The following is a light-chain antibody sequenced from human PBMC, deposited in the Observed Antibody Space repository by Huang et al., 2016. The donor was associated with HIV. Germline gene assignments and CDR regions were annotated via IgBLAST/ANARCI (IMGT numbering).Light chain of an antibody. CDR1: QDITSY. CDR2: AAS. Sequence: IQLTQSPSSLSASVGDRVTITCRASQDITSYLSWYQQRPGKAPQLLIYAASTLQRAVPSRFSGSGSGTDFTLTVNSLQSEDFAIYYCQQLYSFPITFGQGTRVEIK. J-gene: IGKJ5*01. CDR3: QQLYSFPIT. V-gene: IGKV1-9*01.